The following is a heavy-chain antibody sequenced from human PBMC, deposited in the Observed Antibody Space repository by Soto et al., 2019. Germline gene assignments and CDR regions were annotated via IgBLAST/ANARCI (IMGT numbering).Heavy chain of an antibody. CDR3: ASDKRTTVNTRSAKPDT. V-gene: IGHV1-18*01. Sequence: ASVKVSCKASGYTFTSYGISWVRQAPGQGLEWMGWISAYNGNTNYAQKLQGRVTMTTDTSTSTAYMELRSLRSDDTAVYYCASDKRTTVNTRSAKPDTRGQETLLTVSS. CDR2: ISAYNGNT. J-gene: IGHJ4*02. D-gene: IGHD4-17*01. CDR1: GYTFTSYG.